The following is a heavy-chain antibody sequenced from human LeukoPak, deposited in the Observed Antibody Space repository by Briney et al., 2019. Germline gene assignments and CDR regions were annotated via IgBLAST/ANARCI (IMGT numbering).Heavy chain of an antibody. CDR2: IYYSGST. V-gene: IGHV4-59*01. Sequence: PSETLSLTCTVSGGSISSYYWSWVRQPPGKGLEYIGYIYYSGSTNYNISLKSRVTISIDTSKNQFSLKLISVIAADTAVYYCAGANQLLNFDLWGRGTLLTVFS. D-gene: IGHD2-2*01. CDR1: GGSISSYY. J-gene: IGHJ2*01. CDR3: AGANQLLNFDL.